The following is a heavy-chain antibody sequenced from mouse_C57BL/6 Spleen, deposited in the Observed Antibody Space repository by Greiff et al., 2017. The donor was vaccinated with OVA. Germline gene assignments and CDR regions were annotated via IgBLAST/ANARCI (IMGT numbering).Heavy chain of an antibody. CDR1: GYTFTDYE. V-gene: IGHV1-15*01. J-gene: IGHJ1*03. Sequence: QVQLQQSGAELVRPGASVTLSCKASGYTFTDYEMHWVKQTPVHGLEWIGAIDPETGGTAYNQKFEGKAILTADKSSSTAYMELRSLTSEDSAVYYCTRDGNYGFDVWGTGTTVTVSS. CDR2: IDPETGGT. CDR3: TRDGNYGFDV. D-gene: IGHD2-1*01.